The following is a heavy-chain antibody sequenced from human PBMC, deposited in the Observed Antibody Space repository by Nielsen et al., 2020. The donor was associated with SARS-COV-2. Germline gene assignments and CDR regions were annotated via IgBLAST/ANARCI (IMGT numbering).Heavy chain of an antibody. V-gene: IGHV3-30*07. CDR2: VSYDGTE. J-gene: IGHJ4*02. D-gene: IGHD5-18*01. Sequence: GESLKISCAASGFTFSNHAMHWVRQAPGKGLHWMTIVSYDGTEHYADSVKGRFTISRDNSKNTLYLQMNSLRAEDTAVYYCARDIALFDTAMNQYWGQGTLVTVSS. CDR1: GFTFSNHA. CDR3: ARDIALFDTAMNQY.